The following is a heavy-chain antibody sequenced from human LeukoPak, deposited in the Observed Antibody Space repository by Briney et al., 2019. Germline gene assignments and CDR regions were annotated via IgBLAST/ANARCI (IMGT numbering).Heavy chain of an antibody. CDR2: IYTSGST. CDR3: ARLGRNSSGYLARPYYFDY. V-gene: IGHV4-61*02. D-gene: IGHD3-22*01. Sequence: SETLSLTCTVTGDSISRGTYYWTWVRQPAGKGLEWIGRIYTSGSTNYNPSLKSRVTMSVDTSKNQFSLKLSSVTAADTAVYYCARLGRNSSGYLARPYYFDYWGQGTLVTVSS. J-gene: IGHJ4*02. CDR1: GDSISRGTYY.